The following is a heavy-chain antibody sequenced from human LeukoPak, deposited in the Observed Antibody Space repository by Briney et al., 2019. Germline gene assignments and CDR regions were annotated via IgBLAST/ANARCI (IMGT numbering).Heavy chain of an antibody. Sequence: GGSLRLSCAASGFTFSSYSMNWVRQAPGKGLEWVSSISSSSIYIYYADSVKGRFTISRDNAKNSLYLQMNSLRAEDTAVYYCAAGFSMVRGVILGTNYWGQGTLVTVSS. D-gene: IGHD3-10*01. CDR1: GFTFSSYS. CDR2: ISSSSIYI. CDR3: AAGFSMVRGVILGTNY. J-gene: IGHJ4*02. V-gene: IGHV3-21*01.